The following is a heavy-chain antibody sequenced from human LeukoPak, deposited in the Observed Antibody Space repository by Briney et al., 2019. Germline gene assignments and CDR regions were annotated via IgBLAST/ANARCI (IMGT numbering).Heavy chain of an antibody. CDR2: IKQDGSEK. CDR1: GFTFRSYW. J-gene: IGHJ4*02. D-gene: IGHD3-10*01. Sequence: GGSLRLSCAASGFTFRSYWMSWVRHAPGKGLEWVVNIKQDGSEKYYVDSVKGRFTISRDNAKNSLYLQMNSLRAEDTAVYYCAREYYYGSGSYYNGYWGQGTLVTVSS. CDR3: AREYYYGSGSYYNGY. V-gene: IGHV3-7*04.